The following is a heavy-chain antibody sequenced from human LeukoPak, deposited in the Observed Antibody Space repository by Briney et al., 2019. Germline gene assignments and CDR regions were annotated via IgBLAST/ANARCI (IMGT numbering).Heavy chain of an antibody. Sequence: ASVKVSCKASGYTFTGYYMHWVRQAPGQGLEWMGWINPNSGYTDYAQKFQGRVTMTKYTSISTAYMELSSLRSDDTAVYYCARDDSSSWSSDFDYWGQGTLVTVST. CDR1: GYTFTGYY. CDR2: INPNSGYT. D-gene: IGHD6-13*01. J-gene: IGHJ4*02. V-gene: IGHV1-2*02. CDR3: ARDDSSSWSSDFDY.